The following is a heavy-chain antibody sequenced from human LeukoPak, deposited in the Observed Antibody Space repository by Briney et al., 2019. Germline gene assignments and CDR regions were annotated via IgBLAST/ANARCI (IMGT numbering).Heavy chain of an antibody. D-gene: IGHD6-19*01. CDR3: ARVSSDSNGWYHFDY. V-gene: IGHV3-53*01. CDR1: GFTVSSNY. J-gene: IGHJ4*02. Sequence: GGSLRLSCAASGFTVSSNYMGWVRQAPGKGLEWVSYINSGGGTNHADSVKGRFTISRDNSKNTLYLQMNSLRVEDTAVYYCARVSSDSNGWYHFDYWGQGTLATVSS. CDR2: INSGGGT.